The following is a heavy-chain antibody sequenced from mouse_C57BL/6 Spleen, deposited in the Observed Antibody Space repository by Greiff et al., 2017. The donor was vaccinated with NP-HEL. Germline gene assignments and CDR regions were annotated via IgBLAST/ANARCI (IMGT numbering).Heavy chain of an antibody. D-gene: IGHD1-1*01. V-gene: IGHV5-6*01. CDR1: GFTFSSYG. CDR3: ARQGGSSSQWYSDV. Sequence: EVMLVESGGDLVKPGGSLKLSCAASGFTFSSYGMSWVRQTPDQRLEWVATISSGGSYTYYPDSLKGRSTISRDNAKNTLYLQMSRLKSEDTAMYDCARQGGSSSQWYSDVWGTGTTVTVSS. CDR2: ISSGGSYT. J-gene: IGHJ1*03.